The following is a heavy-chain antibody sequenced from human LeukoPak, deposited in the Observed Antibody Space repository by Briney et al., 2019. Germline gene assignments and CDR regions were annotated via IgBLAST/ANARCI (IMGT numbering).Heavy chain of an antibody. Sequence: GGSLRLSCAASGFTFSNYWMSWVRQAPGKGLEWVANIKQDGSQKYYVDSLKGRFTVSRDNAKNSLYLQMNSLRAEDTAVYYCAKDRGTTIVWGQGTLVTVSS. CDR2: IKQDGSQK. J-gene: IGHJ4*02. CDR3: AKDRGTTIV. D-gene: IGHD3-22*01. V-gene: IGHV3-7*03. CDR1: GFTFSNYW.